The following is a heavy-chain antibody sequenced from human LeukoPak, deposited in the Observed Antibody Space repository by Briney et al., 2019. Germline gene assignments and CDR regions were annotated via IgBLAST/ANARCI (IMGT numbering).Heavy chain of an antibody. D-gene: IGHD1-1*01. J-gene: IGHJ5*02. Sequence: GGSLRLSCAASGFTFDDYAMHWVRQAPGKGLEWVSGISWSSGSIAYTDSVKGRFTVSRDNAKNSLYLQMNSLRAEDTAVYYCAKKEVTTTGNNWFDPWGQGTLVTVSS. CDR3: AKKEVTTTGNNWFDP. CDR2: ISWSSGSI. CDR1: GFTFDDYA. V-gene: IGHV3-9*01.